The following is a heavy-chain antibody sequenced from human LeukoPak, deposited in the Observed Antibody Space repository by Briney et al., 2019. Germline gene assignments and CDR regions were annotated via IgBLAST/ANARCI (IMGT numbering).Heavy chain of an antibody. CDR3: ARNFDY. J-gene: IGHJ4*02. V-gene: IGHV3-9*01. CDR2: ISWNSGSI. Sequence: GRSLRLSCAASGFTLEHYAMLWVRQAPGEGLEWVSGISWNSGSIGYADSVKGRFTISRDNAKNSLYLQMNSLSAEDTALCYCARNFDYWGQGTLVTVSS. CDR1: GFTLEHYA.